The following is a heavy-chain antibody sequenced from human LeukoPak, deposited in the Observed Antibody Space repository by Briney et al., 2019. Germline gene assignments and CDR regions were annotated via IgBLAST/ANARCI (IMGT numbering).Heavy chain of an antibody. CDR3: ARAYCSSTSCYGGWFDP. D-gene: IGHD2-2*01. CDR1: GFTFSDYY. J-gene: IGHJ5*02. Sequence: GGSLRLSCAASGFTFSDYYMSWIRQAPGKGLEWVSYISSSSSYTNYADSVKGRFTISRDNAKNSLYLQMNSLRAEDTDVYYCARAYCSSTSCYGGWFDPWGQGTLVTVSS. CDR2: ISSSSSYT. V-gene: IGHV3-11*06.